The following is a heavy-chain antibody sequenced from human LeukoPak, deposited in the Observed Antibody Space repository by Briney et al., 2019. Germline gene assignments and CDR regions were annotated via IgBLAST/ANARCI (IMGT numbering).Heavy chain of an antibody. CDR1: GFTFSRYS. V-gene: IGHV3-21*01. Sequence: GSLRLSCVGSGFTFSRYSMNWVRQSPGTGLEWVSSISASGYYIYYADSIKGRFTVSRDNAENSLFLQMNSLTVEDSAVYYCARDVFDWQQLHRDAFDLWGQGIEVTVSS. J-gene: IGHJ3*01. CDR3: ARDVFDWQQLHRDAFDL. CDR2: ISASGYYI. D-gene: IGHD3-9*01.